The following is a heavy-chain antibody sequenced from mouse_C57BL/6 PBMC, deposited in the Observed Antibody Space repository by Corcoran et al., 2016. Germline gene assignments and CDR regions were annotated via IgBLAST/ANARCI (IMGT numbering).Heavy chain of an antibody. CDR1: GYAVSSYW. Sequence: QDQLQQSGTELVKNGAPVKISCKASGYAVSSYWMNWVKQRPGKGLEWIGQIYPGDGDTNYNGKFKGKATLTADKSSSTAYMQLSSLTSEDSAVYFWASRRYWDIDVWGTETLATVSS. V-gene: IGHV1-80*01. CDR2: IYPGDGDT. J-gene: IGHJ1*03. CDR3: ASRRYWDIDV.